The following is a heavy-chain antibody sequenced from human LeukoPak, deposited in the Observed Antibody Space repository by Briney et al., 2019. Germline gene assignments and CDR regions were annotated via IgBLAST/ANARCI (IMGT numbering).Heavy chain of an antibody. D-gene: IGHD1-20*01. V-gene: IGHV1-2*06. CDR3: ARGVSKSNRITGTTNY. CDR2: INPNSGGT. Sequence: ASVKVSCKASGYIFTDYYMHWVRQAPGQELGWMGRINPNSGGTNYAQNFQGRVTMTRDTSISTAYMELSRLRSDDTAVYYCARGVSKSNRITGTTNYWGQGTLVTVSS. J-gene: IGHJ4*02. CDR1: GYIFTDYY.